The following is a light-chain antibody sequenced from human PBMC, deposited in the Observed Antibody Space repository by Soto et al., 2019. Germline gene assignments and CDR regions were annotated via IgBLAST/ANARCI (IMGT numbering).Light chain of an antibody. V-gene: IGKV1-39*01. CDR2: AAS. J-gene: IGKJ1*01. Sequence: IHMTHSPSSLSASVLYRVTITFLSSQSISIYLNWYQQKPGKAPKVLIYAASSLQSGVPPRFSGSGSGTDFTLTISSLQPEDFATYFCQQSYNIPRATFGQGTKVDI. CDR1: QSISIY. CDR3: QQSYNIPRAT.